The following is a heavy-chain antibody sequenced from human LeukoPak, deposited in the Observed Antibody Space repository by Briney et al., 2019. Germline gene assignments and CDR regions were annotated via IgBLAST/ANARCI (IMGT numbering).Heavy chain of an antibody. CDR3: ARDLYSSSSVYYYYMDV. CDR1: GFTFSSYS. D-gene: IGHD6-6*01. CDR2: ISSSSVTM. V-gene: IGHV3-48*01. Sequence: GGSLRLSCAASGFTFSSYSMNWVRRAPGKGLEWVSYISSSSVTMYYADSVKGRFTISRDNAKNSLYLQMNSLRAEDTAVYYCARDLYSSSSVYYYYMDVWGKGTTVTVSS. J-gene: IGHJ6*03.